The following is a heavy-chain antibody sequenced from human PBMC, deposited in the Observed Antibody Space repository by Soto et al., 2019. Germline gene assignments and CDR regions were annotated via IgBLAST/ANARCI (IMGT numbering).Heavy chain of an antibody. CDR3: ARATGYYHTSGSDS. V-gene: IGHV3-11*06. Sequence: GGSLRLSCAASGFTFSDYYMSWIRRAPGKGLEWISYISSNSNYKNHADSVRGRFTISRDNAKNSLYLQMNGLRAEDTAVYYCARATGYYHTSGSDSWGQGTLVTVSS. CDR1: GFTFSDYY. J-gene: IGHJ4*02. D-gene: IGHD3-22*01. CDR2: ISSNSNYK.